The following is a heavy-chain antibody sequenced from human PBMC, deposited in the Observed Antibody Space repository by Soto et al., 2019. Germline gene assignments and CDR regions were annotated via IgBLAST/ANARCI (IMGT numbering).Heavy chain of an antibody. D-gene: IGHD6-6*01. CDR2: INHSGST. CDR3: ARVMEYSSSWGDFDY. CDR1: GGSFSGYY. Sequence: SETLSLTCAVYGGSFSGYYWSWIRQPPGKGLEWIGEINHSGSTNYNPSLKSRVTISVDTSKNQFSLKLSSVTAADTAVYYCARVMEYSSSWGDFDYWGQGTLVTVSS. J-gene: IGHJ4*02. V-gene: IGHV4-34*01.